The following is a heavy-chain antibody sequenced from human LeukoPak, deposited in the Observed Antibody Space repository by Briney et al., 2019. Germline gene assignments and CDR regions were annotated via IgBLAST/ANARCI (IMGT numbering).Heavy chain of an antibody. D-gene: IGHD1-26*01. CDR3: VNGRSGGFFDY. CDR2: ISSSGGST. J-gene: IGHJ4*02. V-gene: IGHV3-64D*09. CDR1: GFTFSNYA. Sequence: PGGSLRLSCSASGFTFSNYAMHWVRQAPGKGLEYVSAISSSGGSTYYADLVKGRFTISRDNSKNTLYLQMSSLRPEDTAVYFCVNGRSGGFFDYWGQGTLVTVSS.